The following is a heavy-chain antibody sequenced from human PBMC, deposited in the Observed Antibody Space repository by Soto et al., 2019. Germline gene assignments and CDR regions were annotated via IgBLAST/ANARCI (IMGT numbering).Heavy chain of an antibody. J-gene: IGHJ6*03. Sequence: SETLSLTCTVSGGSISSYYWSWIRQPPGKGLEWIGYIYYSGSTNYNPSLKSRVTISVDTSKNQFSLKLSSVTAADTAVYYCARLIGGIFGVSYVVNYYMDVWGKGTTVTVSS. V-gene: IGHV4-59*01. CDR2: IYYSGST. D-gene: IGHD3-3*01. CDR1: GGSISSYY. CDR3: ARLIGGIFGVSYVVNYYMDV.